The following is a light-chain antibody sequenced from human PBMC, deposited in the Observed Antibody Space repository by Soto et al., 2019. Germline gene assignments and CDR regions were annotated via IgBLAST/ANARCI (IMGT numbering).Light chain of an antibody. CDR1: QRVGSSY. Sequence: EIVLTQSPGTLSLSPGERATLSCRASQRVGSSYLAWYQHKPDQAPRLLIYGASGRATGTPDRFSGSGSGTDFSLTISRLEPEDFAVYFCQVYGSSSKTFGQGTKVDIK. CDR2: GAS. J-gene: IGKJ1*01. CDR3: QVYGSSSKT. V-gene: IGKV3-20*01.